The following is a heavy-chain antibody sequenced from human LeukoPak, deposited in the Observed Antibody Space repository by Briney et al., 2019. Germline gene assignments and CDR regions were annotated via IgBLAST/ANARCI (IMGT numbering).Heavy chain of an antibody. CDR1: GYTFTSYY. CDR2: INPSGGST. CDR3: ARGPQGRIAAAGTASDY. D-gene: IGHD6-13*01. V-gene: IGHV1-46*01. J-gene: IGHJ4*02. Sequence: GASVKVSCKASGYTFTSYYMHWVRQAPGQGLEWMGIINPSGGSTGYAQKFQGRVTMTRDTSTSTVYMELSSLRSEDTAVYYCARGPQGRIAAAGTASDYWGQGTLVTVSS.